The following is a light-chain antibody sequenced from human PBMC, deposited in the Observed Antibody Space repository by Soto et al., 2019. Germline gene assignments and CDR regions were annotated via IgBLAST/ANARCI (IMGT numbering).Light chain of an antibody. V-gene: IGLV2-11*01. Sequence: QSVLTQPRSVSRSPGQSVTISCTGTSSDVGGYNYVSWYQQHPGKAPKLMIYDVSKRPSGVPDRFSGSKSGNTASLTISWLQAEDEADYYCCSYAGSYSYVFGTGTKLTVL. J-gene: IGLJ1*01. CDR2: DVS. CDR3: CSYAGSYSYV. CDR1: SSDVGGYNY.